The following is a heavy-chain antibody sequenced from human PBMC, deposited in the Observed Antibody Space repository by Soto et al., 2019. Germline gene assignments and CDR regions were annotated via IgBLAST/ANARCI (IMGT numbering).Heavy chain of an antibody. CDR2: IKSKTDGGTT. J-gene: IGHJ6*04. V-gene: IGHV3-15*01. CDR3: TTAGSDSIHRYYGMDV. CDR1: GFTFSIAW. Sequence: GGALRLSCAASGFTFSIAWMNWVRQAPGKGLEWVGRIKSKTDGGTTDYAAPVKGRFTISRDDSKNTLYLQMNSLKTEDTAVYYCTTAGSDSIHRYYGMDVWGEGTTAPVSP. D-gene: IGHD2-15*01.